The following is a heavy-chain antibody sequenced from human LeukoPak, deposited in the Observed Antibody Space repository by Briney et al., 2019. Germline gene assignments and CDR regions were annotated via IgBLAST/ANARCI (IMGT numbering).Heavy chain of an antibody. V-gene: IGHV1-18*01. Sequence: ASVKVSCKASGYTFTSYGINWVRQAPGQGLEWMGWISAYNGNTNYAQKFQGRVSMTTDTSTSTAYMELRSLRSDDTAVYYCARDRFYYDSGGYYASFDYWGQGTLVTVSS. D-gene: IGHD3-22*01. CDR1: GYTFTSYG. CDR3: ARDRFYYDSGGYYASFDY. J-gene: IGHJ4*02. CDR2: ISAYNGNT.